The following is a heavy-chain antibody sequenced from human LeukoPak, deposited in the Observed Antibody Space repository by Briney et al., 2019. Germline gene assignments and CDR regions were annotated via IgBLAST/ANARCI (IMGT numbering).Heavy chain of an antibody. CDR1: GFTFSNYA. Sequence: GGSLRLSCSASGFTFSNYAMYWVRQAPGKGLEYISAISSNGGSTYYADSVKGRFTISRDNAKNSLYLQMDSLRAEDTAVYFCARGGTADPFDFWGQGTLVTVSS. CDR3: ARGGTADPFDF. CDR2: ISSNGGST. D-gene: IGHD3-16*01. V-gene: IGHV3-64*04. J-gene: IGHJ5*01.